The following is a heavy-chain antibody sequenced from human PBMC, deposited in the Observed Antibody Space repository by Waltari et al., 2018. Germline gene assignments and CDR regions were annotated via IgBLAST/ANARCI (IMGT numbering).Heavy chain of an antibody. CDR1: GFTFSSYS. CDR3: AREEEQLGWFDP. J-gene: IGHJ5*02. CDR2: MSSSSSTR. Sequence: EVQLVESGGGLVQPGGSLRLSCEASGFTFSSYSMNWVRQAPGKGLELVSYMSSSSSTRYYADSVKGRFTISRDNAKNSLYLQMNSLRAEDTAVYYCAREEEQLGWFDPWGQGTLVTVSS. V-gene: IGHV3-48*01. D-gene: IGHD6-6*01.